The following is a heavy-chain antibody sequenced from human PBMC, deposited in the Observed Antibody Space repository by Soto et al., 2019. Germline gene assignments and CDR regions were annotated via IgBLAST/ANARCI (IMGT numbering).Heavy chain of an antibody. J-gene: IGHJ3*02. V-gene: IGHV3-15*01. CDR1: GFTFSNAW. CDR3: TTEPLYYYMWTDYYPDAFDI. CDR2: IKSKTDGGTT. Sequence: GGSLRLSCAASGFTFSNAWMSWVRQAPGKGLEWVGRIKSKTDGGTTDYDEHVKGRFTISREDSKNTLYLKMNSLKTVETAVFYFTTEPLYYYMWTDYYPDAFDIWGQGTMVTVSS. D-gene: IGHD3-9*01.